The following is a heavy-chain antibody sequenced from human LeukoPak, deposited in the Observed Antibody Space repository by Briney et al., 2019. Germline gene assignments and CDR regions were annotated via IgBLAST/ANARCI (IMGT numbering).Heavy chain of an antibody. CDR3: ARMILLLGDVLTVPPRGFDY. V-gene: IGHV1-69*04. CDR2: ITPIFGIA. J-gene: IGHJ4*02. Sequence: ASVKVSCKASGGTFSSYAINWVRQAPGQGLEWMGRITPIFGIANYAQKFQGRVTITADKSTSTAYMELSSLRAEDTAVYYCARMILLLGDVLTVPPRGFDYWGQGTLVTVSS. D-gene: IGHD3-9*01. CDR1: GGTFSSYA.